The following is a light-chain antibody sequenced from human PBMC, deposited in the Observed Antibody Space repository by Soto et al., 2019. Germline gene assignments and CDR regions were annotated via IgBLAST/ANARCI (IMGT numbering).Light chain of an antibody. CDR2: LGS. CDR3: QQSYSTPLT. V-gene: IGKV2-28*01. CDR1: QSLLHSDGYNY. Sequence: DIVMTQSPLSLPVTPGEAASISCRSSQSLLHSDGYNYVDWYLQKAGQSPHLLIYLGSNRASGVPDRFSGSGSGTDFTLTISSLQPEDFATYYCQQSYSTPLTFGGGTKVDIK. J-gene: IGKJ4*01.